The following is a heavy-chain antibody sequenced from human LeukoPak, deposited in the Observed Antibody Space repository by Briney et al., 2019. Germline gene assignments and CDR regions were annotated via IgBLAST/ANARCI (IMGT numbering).Heavy chain of an antibody. CDR3: ARPQTLHWGSDAATDV. D-gene: IGHD7-27*01. V-gene: IGHV4-39*01. Sequence: SETLSLTCTVSGGSISSGGYYWSWIRQHPGKGLEWIGSMYYGGSTYYNPSLRSRVTISVDTSKNQFSLKLSSVTAADTAVYYCARPQTLHWGSDAATDVWGQGITVTVSS. J-gene: IGHJ6*02. CDR1: GGSISSGGYY. CDR2: MYYGGST.